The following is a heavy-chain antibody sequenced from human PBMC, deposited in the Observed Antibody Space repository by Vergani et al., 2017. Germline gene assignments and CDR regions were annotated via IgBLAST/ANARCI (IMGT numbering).Heavy chain of an antibody. CDR2: IIPIFGTA. CDR1: GGTFSSYA. D-gene: IGHD4-23*01. Sequence: QVQLVQSGAEVKKPGSSVKVSCKASGGTFSSYAISWVRQAPGQGLEWMGGIIPIFGTANYAQKFQGRVTSTADKSTSTAYMELSSLRSEDTAVYYCARVSTTVVTPSVPLPWYFDRWGRGTLVTVSS. J-gene: IGHJ2*01. V-gene: IGHV1-69*06. CDR3: ARVSTTVVTPSVPLPWYFDR.